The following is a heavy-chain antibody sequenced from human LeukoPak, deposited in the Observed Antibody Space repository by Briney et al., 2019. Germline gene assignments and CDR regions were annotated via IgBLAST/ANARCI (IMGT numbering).Heavy chain of an antibody. CDR2: VSTTSSTI. J-gene: IGHJ4*02. Sequence: PGGSLRLSCAASGFTFSTYSMNWVRQTPGKGLEWVSKVSTTSSTIYYADSVKGRFTISRDNAKNSLYLQMNSLGADDTAVYYCAREDTGYSYGYGPIDYWGQGTLVTVSS. CDR3: AREDTGYSYGYGPIDY. V-gene: IGHV3-48*01. CDR1: GFTFSTYS. D-gene: IGHD5-18*01.